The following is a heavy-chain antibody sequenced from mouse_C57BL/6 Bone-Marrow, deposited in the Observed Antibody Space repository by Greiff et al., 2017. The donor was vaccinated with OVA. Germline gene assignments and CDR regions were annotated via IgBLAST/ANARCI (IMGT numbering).Heavy chain of an antibody. CDR1: GYTFTSYW. V-gene: IGHV1-52*01. D-gene: IGHD1-1*01. J-gene: IGHJ2*01. CDR3: ARWDYYGSSPYCDY. CDR2: IDPSDSET. Sequence: QVQLQQSGAELVRPGSSVKLSCKASGYTFTSYWMHWVKQRPIQGLEWIGNIDPSDSETHYNQKFKDKATLTVDKSSSTAYMQLSRLTSEYSAVYYCARWDYYGSSPYCDYWGQGTTLTVSS.